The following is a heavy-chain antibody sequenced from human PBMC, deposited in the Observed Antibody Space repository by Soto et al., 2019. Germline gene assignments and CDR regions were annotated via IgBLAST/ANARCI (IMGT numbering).Heavy chain of an antibody. J-gene: IGHJ4*02. CDR3: AKVLHIVDTATYGT. CDR2: ISGSGGST. Sequence: GGSLRLSCAASGFTFSSYAMSWVRQAPGKGLEWVSAISGSGGSTYYADSVKGRFTISRDNSKNTLYLQMNSLRAEDTAVYYCAKVLHIVDTATYGTWGQGTLVTVSS. CDR1: GFTFSSYA. D-gene: IGHD5-18*01. V-gene: IGHV3-23*01.